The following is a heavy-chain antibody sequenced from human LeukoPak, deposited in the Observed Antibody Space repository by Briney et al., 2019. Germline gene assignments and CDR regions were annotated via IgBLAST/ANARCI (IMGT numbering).Heavy chain of an antibody. V-gene: IGHV3-23*01. CDR1: GFTFSSYV. J-gene: IGHJ4*02. D-gene: IGHD6-19*01. Sequence: GGSLRLSCAASGFTFSSYVMSWVRQAPGRGLEWVSALSGGGDSTYYVDSVKGRFTTSRDNSKNTLYLQMNSLRAEDTAVYYCAKGSSSGRPYYFDYWGQGALVTVSS. CDR2: LSGGGDST. CDR3: AKGSSSGRPYYFDY.